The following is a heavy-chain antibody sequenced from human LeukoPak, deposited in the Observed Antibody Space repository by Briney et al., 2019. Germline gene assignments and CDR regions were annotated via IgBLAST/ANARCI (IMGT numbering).Heavy chain of an antibody. CDR2: ITPIFGTA. CDR1: GGTFSSYA. J-gene: IGHJ5*02. CDR3: ARGTYFGSWFGKVWFDP. Sequence: SVKVSCKASGGTFSSYAISWVRQAPGQGLEWMGGITPIFGTANYAQKFQGRVTITTDESTSTAYMELSSLRSEDTAVYYCARGTYFGSWFGKVWFDPWGQGTLVTVSS. V-gene: IGHV1-69*05. D-gene: IGHD6-13*01.